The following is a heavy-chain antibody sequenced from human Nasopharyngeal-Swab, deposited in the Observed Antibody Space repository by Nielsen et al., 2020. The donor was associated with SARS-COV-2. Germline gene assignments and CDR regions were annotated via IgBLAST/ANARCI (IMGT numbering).Heavy chain of an antibody. D-gene: IGHD1-26*01. V-gene: IGHV3-30-3*01. Sequence: GGSLRLSCAASGFTFSSYAMHWVRPAPGKGLEWVAVISYDGSNKYYADSVKGRFTISRDNSKNTLYLQMNSLRAEDTAVYYCARGYSGSYYSPFDYWGQGTLVTVSS. CDR3: ARGYSGSYYSPFDY. CDR2: ISYDGSNK. CDR1: GFTFSSYA. J-gene: IGHJ4*02.